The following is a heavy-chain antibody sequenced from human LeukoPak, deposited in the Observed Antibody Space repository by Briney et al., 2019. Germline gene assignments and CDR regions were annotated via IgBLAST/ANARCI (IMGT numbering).Heavy chain of an antibody. J-gene: IGHJ6*02. CDR2: INPSGGST. D-gene: IGHD2-2*01. V-gene: IGHV1-46*01. CDR1: GYTFTSYY. CDR3: ARGPLPARVPAAIPYGMDV. Sequence: ASVKVSCKASGYTFTSYYMHWVRQAPGQGLEWMGIINPSGGSTSYAQKFQGRVTMTRDTSTSTVYMELSSLRSEDTAVYCCARGPLPARVPAAIPYGMDVWGQGTTVTVSS.